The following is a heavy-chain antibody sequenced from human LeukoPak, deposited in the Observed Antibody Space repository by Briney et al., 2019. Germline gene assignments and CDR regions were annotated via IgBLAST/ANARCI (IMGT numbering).Heavy chain of an antibody. CDR1: GGSISNYY. CDR3: ATEPTRTPYYYMDV. Sequence: SETLSLTCTVSGGSISNYYWNWIRQPAGKGLEWIRRISSSGSANYNPSLKSRVTLSVDTSKNQLSLILNSVTAADTAVFYCATEPTRTPYYYMDVWGKGTTVIVSS. V-gene: IGHV4-4*07. J-gene: IGHJ6*03. CDR2: ISSSGSA.